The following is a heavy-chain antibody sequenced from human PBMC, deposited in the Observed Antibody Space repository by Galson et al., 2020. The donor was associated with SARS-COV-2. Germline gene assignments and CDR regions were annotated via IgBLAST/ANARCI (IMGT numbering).Heavy chain of an antibody. V-gene: IGHV1-18*01. CDR1: GYTFSSYG. CDR2: ISTYNGNT. CDR3: ARDNRLYDDYEYYFDY. J-gene: IGHJ4*02. Sequence: ASVKVSCKASGYTFSSYGISWVRQAPGQGLEWMGWISTYNGNTRYAQKFQGRVSVTTATSTSTAYMELRSLGSDDTAVYYCARDNRLYDDYEYYFDYWGQGTLVTVSS. D-gene: IGHD4-17*01.